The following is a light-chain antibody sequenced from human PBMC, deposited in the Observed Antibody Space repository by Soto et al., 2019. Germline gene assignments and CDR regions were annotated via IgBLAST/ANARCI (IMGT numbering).Light chain of an antibody. CDR2: DAS. CDR3: QQYNSYSGT. V-gene: IGKV1-5*01. J-gene: IGKJ1*01. CDR1: QSISIW. Sequence: DIQMTQSPSTLSASVGDRVTITCRASQSISIWLAWYQQKPGKAPKLLIYDASSLESGVPSRFSGSGSGTEFTLTISRLQPDDFAGYYYQQYNSYSGTFGQGTKVEIK.